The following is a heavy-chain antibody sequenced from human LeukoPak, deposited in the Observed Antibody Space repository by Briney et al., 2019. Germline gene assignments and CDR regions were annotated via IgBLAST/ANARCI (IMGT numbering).Heavy chain of an antibody. D-gene: IGHD1-1*01. J-gene: IGHJ4*02. V-gene: IGHV3-66*01. CDR2: MYSGGST. CDR3: AREKASTTGTTDYDY. CDR1: GFNVSTGY. Sequence: GGSLRLSCAGSGFNVSTGYMNWVRQAPGKGLEWVSVMYSGGSTYYADSVKGRFTISRDNSKNTLYFQMNSLRAGDTAVYYCAREKASTTGTTDYDYWGQGTLVTVSS.